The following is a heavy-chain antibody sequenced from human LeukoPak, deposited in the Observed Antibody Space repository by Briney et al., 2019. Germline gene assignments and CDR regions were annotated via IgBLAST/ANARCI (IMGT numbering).Heavy chain of an antibody. D-gene: IGHD3-10*01. CDR2: ISKDGSHK. CDR1: GFTFSNYA. CDR3: ARDAYYSSGTYFDY. V-gene: IGHV3-30*04. J-gene: IGHJ4*02. Sequence: GGSLRLSCAASGFTFSNYAMSWVRQAPGKGLEWVTVISKDGSHKNYADSVKGRFTISRDNSMNTLFLQMNSLRADDTAVYFCARDAYYSSGTYFDYWGQGTLVTVSS.